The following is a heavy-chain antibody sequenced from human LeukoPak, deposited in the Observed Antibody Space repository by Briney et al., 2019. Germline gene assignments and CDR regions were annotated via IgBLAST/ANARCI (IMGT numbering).Heavy chain of an antibody. CDR2: IYTGGNS. CDR3: ARGGRGSAAVVAPRSFDI. CDR1: GFTVSSTH. V-gene: IGHV3-53*01. Sequence: GGSLRLSCAASGFTVSSTHMVWVRQAPGKGLEWVSVIYTGGNSYYAGSAQGRFIISRDISKNTLYLQMNSLRAEDSALYYCARGGRGSAAVVAPRSFDIWGQGTMVTVSS. J-gene: IGHJ3*02. D-gene: IGHD3-22*01.